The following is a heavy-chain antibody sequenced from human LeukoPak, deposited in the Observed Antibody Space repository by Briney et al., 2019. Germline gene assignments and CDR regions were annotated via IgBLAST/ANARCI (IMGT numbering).Heavy chain of an antibody. V-gene: IGHV3-53*01. Sequence: PGGSLRLSCAASGFSVSASYMSWVRQAPGKGLESVSVISNEGATYYADSVKGRFTISRDNSKNTLHLQMNSLRAEDTAVYYCAKGLWFGELLYRYYFDYWGQGTLVTVSS. CDR1: GFSVSASY. D-gene: IGHD3-10*01. CDR3: AKGLWFGELLYRYYFDY. CDR2: ISNEGAT. J-gene: IGHJ4*02.